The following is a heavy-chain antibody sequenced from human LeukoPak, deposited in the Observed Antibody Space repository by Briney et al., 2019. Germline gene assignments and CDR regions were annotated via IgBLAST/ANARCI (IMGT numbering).Heavy chain of an antibody. Sequence: SETLSLTCTVSGGSISSSNYYWGWIRQPPGKGLEWIGNIYYSGSTFYNSSLKSRVTIFVDTSKNQFSLKLSSVTAADTAVYYCAREGAFWSGYYGMGHFDYWGQGTLVTVSS. J-gene: IGHJ4*02. D-gene: IGHD3-3*01. V-gene: IGHV4-39*02. CDR2: IYYSGST. CDR1: GGSISSSNYY. CDR3: AREGAFWSGYYGMGHFDY.